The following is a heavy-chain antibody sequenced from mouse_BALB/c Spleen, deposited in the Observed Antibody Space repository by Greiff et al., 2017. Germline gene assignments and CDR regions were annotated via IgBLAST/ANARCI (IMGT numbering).Heavy chain of an antibody. Sequence: QVQLQQSGAELARPGASVKMSCKASGYTFTSYTMHWVKQRPGQGLEWIGDINPSSGYTNYNQKFKDKATLTADKSSSTAYMQLSSLTSEDSAVYYCASCDTTGAWFAYWGQGTLVTVSA. CDR3: ASCDTTGAWFAY. V-gene: IGHV1-4*01. D-gene: IGHD2-12*01. J-gene: IGHJ3*01. CDR1: GYTFTSYT. CDR2: INPSSGYT.